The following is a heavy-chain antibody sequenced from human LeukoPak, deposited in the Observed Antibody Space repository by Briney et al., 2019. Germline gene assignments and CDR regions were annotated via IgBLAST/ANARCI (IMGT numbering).Heavy chain of an antibody. CDR2: IYYSGST. J-gene: IGHJ3*02. CDR1: GGSISSYY. CDR3: ARDSGSYATGAFDI. Sequence: PSETLSLTCTVSGGSISSYYWSWIRQPPGKGLEWIGYIYYSGSTNYNPSLKSRVTISVDTSKNQFSLKLSSVTAADTAVYYCARDSGSYATGAFDIWGQGTMVTVSS. D-gene: IGHD1-26*01. V-gene: IGHV4-59*01.